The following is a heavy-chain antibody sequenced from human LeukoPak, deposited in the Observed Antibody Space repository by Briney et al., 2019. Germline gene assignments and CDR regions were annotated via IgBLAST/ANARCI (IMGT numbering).Heavy chain of an antibody. J-gene: IGHJ5*02. V-gene: IGHV3-74*01. D-gene: IGHD2-2*01. CDR3: ARRYCGSPSCVNWFDP. Sequence: GGSLRLSCAASGFTFSSYWMYWVRQAPGKGLVWVSRINGDGSSTSYADSVKGRFTISRDNAKNTLFLQMNSLRAEDTAVYYCARRYCGSPSCVNWFDPWGQGALVTDSS. CDR2: INGDGSST. CDR1: GFTFSSYW.